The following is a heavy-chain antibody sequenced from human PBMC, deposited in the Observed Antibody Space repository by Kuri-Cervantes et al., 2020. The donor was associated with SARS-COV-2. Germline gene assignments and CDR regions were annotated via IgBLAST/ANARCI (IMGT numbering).Heavy chain of an antibody. CDR2: IYHSGST. D-gene: IGHD3/OR15-3a*01. CDR1: GGSISSGGYY. V-gene: IGHV4-30-2*01. Sequence: LRLSCTVSGGSISSGGYYWSWIRQPPGKGLEWIGYIYHSGSTYYNPSLKSRVTISVDRSKNQFSLKLSSVTAADTAVYYCARVDGLGYYYYYMDVWGKGTTVTVSS. CDR3: ARVDGLGYYYYYMDV. J-gene: IGHJ6*03.